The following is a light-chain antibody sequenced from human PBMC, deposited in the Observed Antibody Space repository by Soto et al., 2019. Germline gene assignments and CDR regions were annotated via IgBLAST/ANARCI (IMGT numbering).Light chain of an antibody. CDR2: DAS. CDR3: QQRSNWPRT. CDR1: QSVSSY. V-gene: IGKV3-11*01. J-gene: IGKJ1*01. Sequence: EIVLTQSPATLSLSPGERATLSCRASQSVSSYLAWYQQKPGQAPRLLIYDASNRATGITARFSGSGSGTDFTLTFSSLGPEDFAVYYCQQRSNWPRTFGQGTNVEIK.